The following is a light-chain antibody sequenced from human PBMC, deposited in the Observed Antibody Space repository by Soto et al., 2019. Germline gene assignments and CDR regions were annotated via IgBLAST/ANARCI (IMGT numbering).Light chain of an antibody. CDR2: EVS. CDR3: SSYTSRSNLVSGTLV. CDR1: SRDVGGYNY. V-gene: IGLV2-14*01. Sequence: QSALTQPASVSGSPGQSITISCTGSSRDVGGYNYVSWYQQHPGKAPKLMIYEVSNRPSGVSNRFSGSKSGNTASLTISGLQAEDESDYYCSSYTSRSNLVSGTLVFGGGTKLTVL. J-gene: IGLJ2*01.